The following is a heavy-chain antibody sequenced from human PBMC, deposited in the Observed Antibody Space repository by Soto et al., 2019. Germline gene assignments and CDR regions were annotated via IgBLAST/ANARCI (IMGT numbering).Heavy chain of an antibody. CDR2: INAANGDT. V-gene: IGHV1-3*01. CDR3: ARKDYYGSGIYYFDY. Sequence: VKVCSKESRYSNKKYSMHWLRQATAQGLEWMGWINAANGDTGYSQKFQGRVTLTRDTSASTAYMELSSLRSEDTAVYYCARKDYYGSGIYYFDYWGRGTLVNVSS. J-gene: IGHJ4*02. D-gene: IGHD3-10*01. CDR1: RYSNKKYS.